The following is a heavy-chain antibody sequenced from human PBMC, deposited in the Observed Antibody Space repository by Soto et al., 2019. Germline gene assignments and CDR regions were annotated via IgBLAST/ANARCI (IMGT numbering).Heavy chain of an antibody. CDR3: ARVVGATTNYYYYGMDV. V-gene: IGHV3-33*01. CDR2: IWYDGSNK. D-gene: IGHD1-26*01. Sequence: GGSLRLSCAASGFTFSSYGMHWVRQAPGKGLEWVAVIWYDGSNKYYADSVKGRFTISRDNSKNTLYLQMNSLRAEDTAVYYCARVVGATTNYYYYGMDVWGQGTTVTVSS. J-gene: IGHJ6*02. CDR1: GFTFSSYG.